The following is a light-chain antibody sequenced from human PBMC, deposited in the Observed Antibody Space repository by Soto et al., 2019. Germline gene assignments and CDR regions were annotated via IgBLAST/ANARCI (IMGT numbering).Light chain of an antibody. J-gene: IGLJ1*01. CDR2: DVS. V-gene: IGLV2-14*03. CDR3: SSYTSSTTLV. Sequence: QSALTKPASVSGSPGQSITISCTGTSSDVGGYNSVSWYQQHPGKAPKAMIYDVSNRPSGVSNRFSGSKSGNTASLTISGLQAEDEADYYCSSYTSSTTLVFGTGTKVTVL. CDR1: SSDVGGYNS.